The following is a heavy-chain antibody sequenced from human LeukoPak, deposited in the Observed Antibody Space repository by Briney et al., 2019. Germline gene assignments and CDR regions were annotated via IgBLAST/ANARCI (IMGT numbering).Heavy chain of an antibody. CDR2: VHLDGRT. D-gene: IGHD6-6*01. J-gene: IGHJ4*02. CDR1: GGSVTSTNW. Sequence: PSETLSLTCDVSGGSVTSTNWWTWFRQPPGKGLEWIGEVHLDGRTNYNPSLKSRLVMSADLPENHISLKLTSVTAADTAVYYCAREVHSSSSGRKGYYFDYWGQGTLVTVSS. V-gene: IGHV4-4*02. CDR3: AREVHSSSSGRKGYYFDY.